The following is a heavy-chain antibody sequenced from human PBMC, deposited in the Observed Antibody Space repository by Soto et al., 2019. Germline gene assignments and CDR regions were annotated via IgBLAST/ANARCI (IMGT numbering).Heavy chain of an antibody. Sequence: GGSLRLSCAASGFTFSSYAMSWVRQAPGKGLEWVSAISGSGGSTYYADSVKGRFTISRDNSKNTLYLQMNSLRAEDTAVYYCAKVAFGGVIVRNAFDIWGQGTMVTVSS. V-gene: IGHV3-23*01. J-gene: IGHJ3*02. D-gene: IGHD3-16*02. CDR1: GFTFSSYA. CDR3: AKVAFGGVIVRNAFDI. CDR2: ISGSGGST.